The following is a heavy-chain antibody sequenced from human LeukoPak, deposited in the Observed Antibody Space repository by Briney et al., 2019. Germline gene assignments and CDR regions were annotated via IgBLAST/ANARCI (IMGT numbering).Heavy chain of an antibody. V-gene: IGHV3-21*01. D-gene: IGHD2-15*01. CDR2: ISSSSSYI. CDR3: ARVGGHYYYYGMDV. CDR1: GFTFSSYS. J-gene: IGHJ6*02. Sequence: GGSLRLFCAASGFTFSSYSMNWVRQAPGKGLEWVSSISSSSSYIYYADSVKGRFTIPRDNAKNSLYLQMNSLRAEDTAVYYCARVGGHYYYYGMDVWGQGTTVTVSS.